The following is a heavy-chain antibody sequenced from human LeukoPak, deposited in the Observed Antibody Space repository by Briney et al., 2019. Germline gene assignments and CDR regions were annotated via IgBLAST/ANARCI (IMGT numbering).Heavy chain of an antibody. CDR3: AREWSAFDY. V-gene: IGHV4-31*03. CDR2: IYYSGST. Sequence: NPSQTLSLTCTVSGGSITSAGYFWSWIRQHPEKGLEFVGYIYYSGSTYYNPSLQSRMTISADTSKNQFSLNLNSVTAADTAVYYCAREWSAFDYWGQGTLVTASS. J-gene: IGHJ4*02. CDR1: GGSITSAGYF. D-gene: IGHD3-3*01.